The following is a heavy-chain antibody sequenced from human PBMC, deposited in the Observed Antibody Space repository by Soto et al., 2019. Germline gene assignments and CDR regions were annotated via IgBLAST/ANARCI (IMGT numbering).Heavy chain of an antibody. CDR3: ARDRAMTMRRDY. D-gene: IGHD3-22*01. CDR2: IWYDGSEK. CDR1: GFSFSSYA. Sequence: QVQLVEAGGGVGQPGRSLRLSCAASGFSFSSYALHWVRQAPGKGLEWVALIWYDGSEKYYTDSVKGRFTISRDNSKNTLDLEMNSLRVEDTAVYYCARDRAMTMRRDYWGQGTLVTVSS. V-gene: IGHV3-33*01. J-gene: IGHJ4*02.